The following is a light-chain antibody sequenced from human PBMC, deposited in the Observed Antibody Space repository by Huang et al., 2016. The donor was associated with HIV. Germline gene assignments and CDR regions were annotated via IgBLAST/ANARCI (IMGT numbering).Light chain of an antibody. V-gene: IGKV3-15*01. J-gene: IGKJ2*01. CDR3: QQYNNWPWYT. CDR1: QSVSSN. Sequence: EIVMTQSPATLSVSPGERATLSCRASQSVSSNLAWYQQKPGQAPRLLIYGASTRATGSPARFSGSGSGTEFTRTISSLQSEDFAVYYCQQYNNWPWYTFGQGTKLEIK. CDR2: GAS.